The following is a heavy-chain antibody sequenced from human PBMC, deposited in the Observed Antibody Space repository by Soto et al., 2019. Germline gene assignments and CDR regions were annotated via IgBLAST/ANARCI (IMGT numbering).Heavy chain of an antibody. Sequence: EVQLVESGEGLVQPGGSLRLSCAASGFTFSSYNIHWIRQAPGKGLEFVSAISRSGDRTYYADSVKGRFTITRDNYKNAVWLQMGSRIAEDMAVYYCARARCSSGQCYYFAYWGRGALVSVSS. CDR3: ARARCSSGQCYYFAY. D-gene: IGHD2-15*01. J-gene: IGHJ4*02. CDR2: ISRSGDRT. V-gene: IGHV3-64*02. CDR1: GFTFSSYN.